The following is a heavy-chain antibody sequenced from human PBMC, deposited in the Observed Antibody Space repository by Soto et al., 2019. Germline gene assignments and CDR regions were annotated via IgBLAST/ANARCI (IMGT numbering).Heavy chain of an antibody. CDR3: ARRYGWSFDY. J-gene: IGHJ4*02. Sequence: QVXLQESGPGLVKPSETLSLTCTVSGGSMSSYYWSWIRQPPGKGLEWVGYIYYSGSTNYNPSLKSRVTISVDTSKNQFSLKLTSVTAADTAVYYCARRYGWSFDYWGQGTLVTVSS. V-gene: IGHV4-59*08. CDR2: IYYSGST. CDR1: GGSMSSYY. D-gene: IGHD6-19*01.